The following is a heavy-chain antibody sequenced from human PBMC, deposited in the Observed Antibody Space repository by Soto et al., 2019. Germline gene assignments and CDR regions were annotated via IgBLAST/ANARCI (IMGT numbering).Heavy chain of an antibody. CDR3: AKDKDSSGYLVY. V-gene: IGHV3-30*18. Sequence: GGSLRLSCAASGFTFSSYGMHWVRQAPGKGLEWVAVISYDGSNKYYADSVKGRFTISRDNSKNTLYLQMNSLRAEDTAVYYCAKDKDSSGYLVYWGQGTLVTVYS. CDR2: ISYDGSNK. CDR1: GFTFSSYG. J-gene: IGHJ4*02. D-gene: IGHD3-22*01.